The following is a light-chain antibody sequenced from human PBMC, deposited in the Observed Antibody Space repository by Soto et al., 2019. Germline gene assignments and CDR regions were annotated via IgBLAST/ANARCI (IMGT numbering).Light chain of an antibody. CDR3: SSYTTSSTLV. J-gene: IGLJ2*01. CDR2: EVS. Sequence: QSAVTQPASVSGSPGQSITISCTGTTSDVGGYNYVSWYQQHPGRAPKLILFEVSNRPSGVSNRFSGSKSGSTASLTISGLQAEDEAHYYCSSYTTSSTLVFGGGTKVTVL. CDR1: TSDVGGYNY. V-gene: IGLV2-14*01.